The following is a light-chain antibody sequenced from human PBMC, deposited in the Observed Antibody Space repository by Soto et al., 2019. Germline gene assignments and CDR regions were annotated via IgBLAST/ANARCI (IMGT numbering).Light chain of an antibody. V-gene: IGLV2-14*03. CDR1: XXDIGGYNY. Sequence: QSALTQPASVSGSPGQSITISCXXXXXDIGGYNYVSWYQQLPGKVPKLIIYDVSNRPSGVSDRFSGSKSGNAASLTISGLQAEDEADYYCSSYTSTSTLYVFGTGTKVTVL. CDR3: SSYTSTSTLYV. J-gene: IGLJ1*01. CDR2: DVS.